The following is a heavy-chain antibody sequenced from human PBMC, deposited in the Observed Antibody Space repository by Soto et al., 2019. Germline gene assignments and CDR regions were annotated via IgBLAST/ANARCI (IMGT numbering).Heavy chain of an antibody. CDR2: IWYDGSKE. CDR3: ARDRSAGNYFYYGMDV. D-gene: IGHD1-1*01. V-gene: IGHV3-33*01. Sequence: QVQLVESGGGVVQPGRSLRLSCAASGLNFNRNGMHWVRQAPGKGLEWVAVIWYDGSKESYSDSVKGRFTISRDNSKNMLYLQMNSVRVEDTAVYFCARDRSAGNYFYYGMDVWGQGNTVTVSS. J-gene: IGHJ6*02. CDR1: GLNFNRNG.